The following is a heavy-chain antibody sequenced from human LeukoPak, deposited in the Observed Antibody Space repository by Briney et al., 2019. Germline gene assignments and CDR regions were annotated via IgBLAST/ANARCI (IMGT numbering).Heavy chain of an antibody. CDR3: ARHNGLDV. J-gene: IGHJ6*02. Sequence: GGSLRLSCAASGFALSSHWMTWVRQVPGRGPEWVANVNRDGSETYYLDSVKGRFTISKDNAKNSLYLQMNSLRAEDTALYHCARHNGLDVWGQGTTVIVSS. CDR2: VNRDGSET. V-gene: IGHV3-7*03. CDR1: GFALSSHW.